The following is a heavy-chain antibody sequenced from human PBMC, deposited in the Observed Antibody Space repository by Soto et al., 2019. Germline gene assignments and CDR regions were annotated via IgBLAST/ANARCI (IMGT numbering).Heavy chain of an antibody. V-gene: IGHV1-69*06. Sequence: QVQLVQSGAEVKKPGSSVTVSCKASGGTFSSYAISWVRQAPGQGLEWMGGIIPIFGTANYAQKFQGRVTITADKPTRTAYMERSSLRSEETAVYYCSSRQWTHYYYYGMDVLGQGTTVTVSS. CDR3: SSRQWTHYYYYGMDV. CDR1: GGTFSSYA. D-gene: IGHD6-19*01. J-gene: IGHJ6*02. CDR2: IIPIFGTA.